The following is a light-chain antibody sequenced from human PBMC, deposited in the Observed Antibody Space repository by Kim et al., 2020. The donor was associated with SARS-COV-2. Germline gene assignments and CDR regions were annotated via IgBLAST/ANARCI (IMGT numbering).Light chain of an antibody. CDR3: QQRSSWPLT. Sequence: PGERATLSCRASQSVRNYLAWYQQRPGQAPRLLIYDVSNRATGIPARFSGSGSGTDFTLTISSLEPEDFAVYSCQQRSSWPLTFGQGTRLEIK. CDR1: QSVRNY. J-gene: IGKJ5*01. V-gene: IGKV3-11*01. CDR2: DVS.